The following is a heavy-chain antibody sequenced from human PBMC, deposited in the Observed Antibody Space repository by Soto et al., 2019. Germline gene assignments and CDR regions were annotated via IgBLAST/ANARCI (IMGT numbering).Heavy chain of an antibody. V-gene: IGHV4-30-4*01. Sequence: QVQLQESGPGLVKPSQTLSLTCTVSGGSISSGDDFWTWIRQPPGKGLEWIGYIYYSGSTYYNPSLKSRLTMSVDTSKNQFSRKLSSVTAADTSVYYCARDRATWKDYYYDGMDVWGQGTTVTVSS. J-gene: IGHJ6*02. CDR2: IYYSGST. CDR1: GGSISSGDDF. D-gene: IGHD5-12*01. CDR3: ARDRATWKDYYYDGMDV.